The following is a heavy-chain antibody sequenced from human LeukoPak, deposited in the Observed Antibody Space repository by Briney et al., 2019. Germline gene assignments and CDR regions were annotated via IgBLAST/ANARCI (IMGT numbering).Heavy chain of an antibody. CDR1: GFAFSRYW. D-gene: IGHD6-19*01. CDR2: IKEDGSEK. Sequence: GGSLRLSCAASGFAFSRYWMRWVRQAPGKGLEWVANIKEDGSEKYYVDPVKGRFTISRDNAKNSLYLQMNSLRAEDTAVYYCASQFWWAAVAGTALDYWGQGARVTVSS. J-gene: IGHJ4*02. V-gene: IGHV3-7*05. CDR3: ASQFWWAAVAGTALDY.